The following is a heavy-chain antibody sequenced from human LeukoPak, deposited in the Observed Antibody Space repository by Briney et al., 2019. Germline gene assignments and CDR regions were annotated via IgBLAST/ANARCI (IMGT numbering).Heavy chain of an antibody. J-gene: IGHJ5*02. D-gene: IGHD6-6*01. CDR3: ATLYSSSVNWFDP. CDR1: GGSFSGYY. Sequence: SETLSLTCAAYGGSFSGYYWSWIRQPPGKGLEWIGEINHSGSTNYNPSLKSRVTISVDTSKNQFSLKLSSVTAADTAVYYCATLYSSSVNWFDPWGQGTLVTVSS. CDR2: INHSGST. V-gene: IGHV4-34*01.